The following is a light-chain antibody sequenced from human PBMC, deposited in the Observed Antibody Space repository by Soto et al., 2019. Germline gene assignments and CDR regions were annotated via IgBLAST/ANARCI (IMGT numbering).Light chain of an antibody. CDR2: EVT. Sequence: QSALTQPASVSGSPGQSITISCTGTSSDVGGYNYVSWYQQHPGKAPKVLIYEVTNRPSGVSNRFSGSKSGNTASLTISGLRAEDEADYYCSSFRSSHTWVFGGGTKLTVL. CDR1: SSDVGGYNY. CDR3: SSFRSSHTWV. J-gene: IGLJ3*02. V-gene: IGLV2-14*01.